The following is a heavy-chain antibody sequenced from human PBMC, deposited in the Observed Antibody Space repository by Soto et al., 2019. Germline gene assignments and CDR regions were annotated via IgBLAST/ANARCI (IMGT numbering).Heavy chain of an antibody. J-gene: IGHJ3*02. V-gene: IGHV3-23*01. CDR3: AKDFGYNYEYDAFDI. D-gene: IGHD5-18*01. CDR1: GFTFSSYA. CDR2: VSGSGGST. Sequence: EVQLLESGGGSVQPGGSLRLSCAASGFTFSSYAMSWVRQAPGKGLEWVSGVSGSGGSTYCVDSVKGRFTISRDNSKNTLYLVMNSLRAEDTAVYYCAKDFGYNYEYDAFDIWGQGTMVTVSS.